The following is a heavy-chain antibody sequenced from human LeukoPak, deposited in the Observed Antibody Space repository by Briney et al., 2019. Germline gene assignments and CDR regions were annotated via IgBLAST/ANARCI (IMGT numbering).Heavy chain of an antibody. J-gene: IGHJ3*02. D-gene: IGHD3-10*01. Sequence: SETLSLTCTLSGGSISSGGYYWSWIPQHPGKGLEWIGYIYYSGSTYYNPSLKSRVTISVDTSKNQFSLKLSSVTAADTAVYYCASNSVRGVIQAFDIWGQGTMVTVSS. CDR2: IYYSGST. CDR1: GGSISSGGYY. V-gene: IGHV4-31*03. CDR3: ASNSVRGVIQAFDI.